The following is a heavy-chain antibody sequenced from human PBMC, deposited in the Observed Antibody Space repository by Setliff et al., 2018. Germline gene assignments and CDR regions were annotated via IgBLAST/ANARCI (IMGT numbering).Heavy chain of an antibody. J-gene: IGHJ4*02. CDR2: IYHSGST. D-gene: IGHD3-3*01. V-gene: IGHV4-4*02. CDR1: GGSISSSNW. Sequence: SETLSLTCAVSGGSISSSNWWSWVRQPPGKGLEWIGEIYHSGSTYYNPSLKSRVTISVDTSKNQFSLKLSSVTAADTAVYYCARRTEYYNFWSGYYDYWGQGTLVTVSS. CDR3: ARRTEYYNFWSGYYDY.